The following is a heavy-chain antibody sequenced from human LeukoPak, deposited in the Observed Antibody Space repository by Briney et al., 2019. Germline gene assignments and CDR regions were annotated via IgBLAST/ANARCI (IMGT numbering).Heavy chain of an antibody. Sequence: ASVKVSCKASGYTFTGYYMHWVRQAPGQGLEWMGWINPNNGGTNYAQKFQGRVTMTRDTSISTAYMDLSRLKSDDTAVYYCAREGYGGGQDFDVWGQGTMVTISS. CDR1: GYTFTGYY. D-gene: IGHD1-26*01. CDR3: AREGYGGGQDFDV. J-gene: IGHJ3*01. V-gene: IGHV1-2*02. CDR2: INPNNGGT.